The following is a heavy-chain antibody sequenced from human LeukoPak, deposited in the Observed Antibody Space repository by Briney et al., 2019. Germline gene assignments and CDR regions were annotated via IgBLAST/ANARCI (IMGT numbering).Heavy chain of an antibody. CDR1: GGSISSSSYY. Sequence: SETLSLTCTVSGGSISSSSYYWGWIRQPPGKGLEWIGSIYYSGSTYYNPSLKSRVTISVDTYKNQFSLKLSSVTAADTAVYYCASLFWSGYSGHYYYYYYYMDVWGKGTTVTVSS. CDR3: ASLFWSGYSGHYYYYYYYMDV. D-gene: IGHD3-3*01. J-gene: IGHJ6*03. V-gene: IGHV4-39*01. CDR2: IYYSGST.